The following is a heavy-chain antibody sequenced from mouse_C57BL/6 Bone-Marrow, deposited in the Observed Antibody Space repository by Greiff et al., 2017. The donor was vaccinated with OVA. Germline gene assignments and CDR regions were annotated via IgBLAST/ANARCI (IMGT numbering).Heavy chain of an antibody. CDR2: IWWDDDK. J-gene: IGHJ1*03. Sequence: QVTLKESGPGILQPSQTLSLTCSFSGFSLSTFGMGVGWIRQPSGKGLEWLAHIWWDDDKYYNPALKSRLTISKDTSKNQVFLKIANVDTADTATYYCARSTVVARYWYFDVWGTGTTVTVSS. CDR3: ARSTVVARYWYFDV. V-gene: IGHV8-8*01. CDR1: GFSLSTFGMG. D-gene: IGHD1-1*01.